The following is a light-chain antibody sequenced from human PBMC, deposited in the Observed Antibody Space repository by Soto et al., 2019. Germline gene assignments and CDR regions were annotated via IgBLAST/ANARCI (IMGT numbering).Light chain of an antibody. CDR2: EVS. J-gene: IGLJ3*02. Sequence: QSALTQPASVSGSPGQSITISCTGSSSDVGSYNYVSWYQQHPGKAPKLMIYEVSNRPSGVSNRFSGSKSGNTASLTISGLQAEDEADYYCSAYTTSRTLKFGGGTKVTVL. CDR1: SSDVGSYNY. CDR3: SAYTTSRTLK. V-gene: IGLV2-14*01.